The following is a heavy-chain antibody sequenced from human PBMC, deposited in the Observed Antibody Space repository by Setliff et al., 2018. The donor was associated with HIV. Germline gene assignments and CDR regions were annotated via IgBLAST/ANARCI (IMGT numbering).Heavy chain of an antibody. CDR2: IKSKDDGGTI. CDR1: GFTFSSAW. CDR3: VTLGTLYYYYYMDV. J-gene: IGHJ6*03. Sequence: GGSLRLSCAASGFTFSSAWMSWVRQAPGKGLEWMGHIKSKDDGGTINYAAPVKGRFAISRDDSKNTLFLQMNSLITEDTAVYYCVTLGTLYYYYYMDVWGKGTTVTVSS. D-gene: IGHD3-3*02. V-gene: IGHV3-15*06.